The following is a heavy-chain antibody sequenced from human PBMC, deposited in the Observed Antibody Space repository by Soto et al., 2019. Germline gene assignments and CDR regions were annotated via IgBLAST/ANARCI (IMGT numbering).Heavy chain of an antibody. V-gene: IGHV3-48*03. D-gene: IGHD2-15*01. J-gene: IGHJ4*02. CDR2: ISSSGSTI. CDR3: ASHCSGGSCSHVSLDY. Sequence: PGGSLRLSCAASGFTFSSYEMNWVRQAPGKGLEWVSYISSSGSTIYYADSVKGRFTISRDNAKNLLYLQMNSLRAEDTAVYYCASHCSGGSCSHVSLDYWGQGTLVTVSS. CDR1: GFTFSSYE.